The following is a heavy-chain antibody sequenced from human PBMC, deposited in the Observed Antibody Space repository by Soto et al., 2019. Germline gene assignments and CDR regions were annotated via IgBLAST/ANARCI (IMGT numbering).Heavy chain of an antibody. Sequence: SETLSLTCTVSGGSISSYYWSWIRQPPGKGLEWIGYIYYSGSTNYNPSLKSRVTISVDTSKNQFSLKLSSVTAADTAVYYCARSPQNYDILTGYYSNAFDRWGQGTMVTVSS. CDR1: GGSISSYY. D-gene: IGHD3-9*01. J-gene: IGHJ3*02. V-gene: IGHV4-59*01. CDR3: ARSPQNYDILTGYYSNAFDR. CDR2: IYYSGST.